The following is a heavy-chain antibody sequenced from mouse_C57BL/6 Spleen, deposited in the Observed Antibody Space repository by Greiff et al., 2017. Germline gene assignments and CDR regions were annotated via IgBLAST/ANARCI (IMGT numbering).Heavy chain of an antibody. D-gene: IGHD1-1*01. CDR1: GYTFTDYN. CDR3: ARGAKDYYGSAWFAY. Sequence: EVKLMESGPELVKPGASVKIPCKASGYTFTDYNMDWVKQSHGKSLEWIGDINPNNGGTIYNQKFKGKATLTVDKSSSTAYMELRSLTSEDTAVYYCARGAKDYYGSAWFAYWGQETLVTVSA. V-gene: IGHV1-18*01. CDR2: INPNNGGT. J-gene: IGHJ3*01.